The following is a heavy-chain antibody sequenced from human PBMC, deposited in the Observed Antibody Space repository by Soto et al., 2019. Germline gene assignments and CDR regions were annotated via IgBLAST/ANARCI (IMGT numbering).Heavy chain of an antibody. Sequence: QMQLQESGPGLVKPSGTLSLTCAVSGGSVSDSNWWSWVRQPPGKGLEWIGEISHTGSTNYNPSLPSRVTLSVHKSKNHFSLYPKSVTAADTAVSYCPSFTGTSYIDFWGPRNLVTVAS. CDR3: PSFTGTSYIDF. CDR2: ISHTGST. J-gene: IGHJ4*02. V-gene: IGHV4-4*02. CDR1: GGSVSDSNW. D-gene: IGHD2-8*02.